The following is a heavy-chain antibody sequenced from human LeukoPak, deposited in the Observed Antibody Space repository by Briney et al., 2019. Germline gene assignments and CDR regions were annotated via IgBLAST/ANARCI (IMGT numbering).Heavy chain of an antibody. CDR2: ISSSSSYI. CDR3: ARASHFDY. Sequence: GGSLRLSCAASGFTFSSYSMNWVGQAPGKGLEGVSSISSSSSYIYYADSVKRRFTISRDNSKNSLYLQMNSLRAEDTAVYYCARASHFDYWGQGTLVTVSS. J-gene: IGHJ4*02. CDR1: GFTFSSYS. V-gene: IGHV3-21*01. D-gene: IGHD6-6*01.